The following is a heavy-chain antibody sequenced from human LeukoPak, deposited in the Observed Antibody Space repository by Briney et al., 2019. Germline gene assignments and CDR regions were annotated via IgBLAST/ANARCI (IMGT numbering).Heavy chain of an antibody. Sequence: SETLSLTCTVSGGSISSSSYYWGWIRQPPGTGLEWIGEINHSGSTNYNPSLKSRVTISVDTSKNQFSLKLSSVTAADTAVYYCARGGYCSSTSCRYYYYYYMDVWGKGTTVTVSS. D-gene: IGHD2-2*01. CDR3: ARGGYCSSTSCRYYYYYYMDV. V-gene: IGHV4-39*07. J-gene: IGHJ6*03. CDR2: INHSGST. CDR1: GGSISSSSYY.